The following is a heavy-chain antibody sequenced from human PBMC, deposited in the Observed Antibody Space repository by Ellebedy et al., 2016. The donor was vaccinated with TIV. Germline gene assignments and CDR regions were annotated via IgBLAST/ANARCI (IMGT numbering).Heavy chain of an antibody. V-gene: IGHV1-3*01. CDR2: INPGNGDT. D-gene: IGHD1-14*01. CDR1: GYTFSSYA. J-gene: IGHJ4*02. CDR3: ASNPRTGKGSGHPPFDY. Sequence: ASVKVSXKGSGYTFSSYAIHWVRQAPGQRLEWMGWINPGNGDTEYSQKFQGRVTFTSDTSATTAYVELGTLTSEDTAVYYCASNPRTGKGSGHPPFDYWGQGTLVTVSS.